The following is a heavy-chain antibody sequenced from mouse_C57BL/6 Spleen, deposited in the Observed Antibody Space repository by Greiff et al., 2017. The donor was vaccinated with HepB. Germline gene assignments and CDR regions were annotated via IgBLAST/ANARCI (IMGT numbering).Heavy chain of an antibody. D-gene: IGHD2-4*01. Sequence: VKLVQPGAELVKPGASVKLSCKASGYTFTSYWMQWVKQRPGQGLEWIGEIDPSDSYTNYNQKFKGKATLTVDTSSSTAYMQLSSLTSEDSAVYYCARKGDYDFHWYFDVWGTGTTVTVSS. J-gene: IGHJ1*03. CDR2: IDPSDSYT. CDR1: GYTFTSYW. CDR3: ARKGDYDFHWYFDV. V-gene: IGHV1-50*01.